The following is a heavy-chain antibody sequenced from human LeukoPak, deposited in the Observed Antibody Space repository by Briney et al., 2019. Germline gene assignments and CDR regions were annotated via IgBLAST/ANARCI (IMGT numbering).Heavy chain of an antibody. Sequence: GGSLRLACAVSGFPFSSYAMSWVRQAPGKGLEWVSSITTSSIYIYYADSVKGRFTISRDNAKKSLYLQMNSLRAEDTAVYYCAKTTVTPPYYMDVWGKGTTVTVSS. V-gene: IGHV3-21*01. CDR2: ITTSSIYI. D-gene: IGHD4-11*01. CDR3: AKTTVTPPYYMDV. J-gene: IGHJ6*03. CDR1: GFPFSSYA.